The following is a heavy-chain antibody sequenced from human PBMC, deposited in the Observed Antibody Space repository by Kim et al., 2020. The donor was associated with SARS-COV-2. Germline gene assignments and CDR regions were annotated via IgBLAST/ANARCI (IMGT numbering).Heavy chain of an antibody. J-gene: IGHJ4*02. D-gene: IGHD6-13*01. V-gene: IGHV4-34*01. Sequence: YTPSLKSRVTISVDTSKNQFSLKLSSVTAAEAAVYYCAREDSSWYGADYWGQGTLVTVSS. CDR3: AREDSSWYGADY.